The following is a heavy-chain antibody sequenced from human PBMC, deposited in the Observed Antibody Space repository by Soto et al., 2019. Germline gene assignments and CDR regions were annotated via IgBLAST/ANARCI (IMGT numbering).Heavy chain of an antibody. CDR3: ARGLRRGYSYGYRY. Sequence: SETLSLTCAVYGGSFSGYYWSWIRQPPGKGLEWIGEINHSGSTNYNPSLKSRVTISVDTSKNQSSLKLSSVTAADTAVYYCARGLRRGYSYGYRYWGQGTLVTVSS. CDR1: GGSFSGYY. V-gene: IGHV4-34*01. D-gene: IGHD5-18*01. CDR2: INHSGST. J-gene: IGHJ4*02.